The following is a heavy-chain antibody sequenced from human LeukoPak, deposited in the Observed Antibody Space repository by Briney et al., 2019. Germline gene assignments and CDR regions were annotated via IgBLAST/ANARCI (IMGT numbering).Heavy chain of an antibody. CDR1: GYSFSIYW. V-gene: IGHV5-51*01. CDR2: IYPGDSDT. D-gene: IGHD3-10*01. Sequence: PGESLKISCKGFGYSFSIYWIGWVRQMPGKGLEWMGIIYPGDSDTRYSPSFQGRVTISADRSINTAYLQWSSLKASDTAMYYCARQDGSGIYYKDYWGQGTLVTVSS. J-gene: IGHJ4*02. CDR3: ARQDGSGIYYKDY.